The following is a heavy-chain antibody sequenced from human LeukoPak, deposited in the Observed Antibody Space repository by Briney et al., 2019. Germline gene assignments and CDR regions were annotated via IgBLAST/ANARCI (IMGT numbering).Heavy chain of an antibody. V-gene: IGHV4-59*11. CDR2: VHHSGGA. CDR1: GDSISSHY. D-gene: IGHD2-8*01. Sequence: SETLSLTCTVSGDSISSHYWSWIRQSPGKGLEWIGYVHHSGGATYNPSLKSRVTISVATSKTQFSLKLSSVTAADTAVYYCAREYCTTTCYFDYWGQGMLVTVSS. CDR3: AREYCTTTCYFDY. J-gene: IGHJ4*02.